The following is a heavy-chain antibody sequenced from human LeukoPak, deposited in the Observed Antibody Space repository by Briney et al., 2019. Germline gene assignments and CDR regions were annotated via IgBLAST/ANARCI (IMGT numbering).Heavy chain of an antibody. D-gene: IGHD2-2*01. CDR3: ARQVPYTSRPDY. Sequence: SDTLSLTCTVSGGSISSYYWSWIRQPAGKGLEWIGRIYTSGSTNYNPSLKSRVTMSVDTSKNQFSLKLDSVTAADTAVYYCARQVPYTSRPDYWGQGTLVTVSS. CDR2: IYTSGST. J-gene: IGHJ4*02. V-gene: IGHV4-4*07. CDR1: GGSISSYY.